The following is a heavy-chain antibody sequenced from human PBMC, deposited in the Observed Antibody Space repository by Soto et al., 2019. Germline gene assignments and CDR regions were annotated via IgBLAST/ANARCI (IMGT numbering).Heavy chain of an antibody. CDR1: GYTFTSYG. CDR2: ISAYNGNT. J-gene: IGHJ6*02. Sequence: ASVKVSCKASGYTFTSYGISWVRQAPGQGLEWMGWISAYNGNTNYAQKLQGRVTMTTDTSTSTAYMELRSLRSDDTAVYYCARDGDITIFGVVIIAYYGMDVWGQGTTVTVYS. D-gene: IGHD3-3*01. CDR3: ARDGDITIFGVVIIAYYGMDV. V-gene: IGHV1-18*04.